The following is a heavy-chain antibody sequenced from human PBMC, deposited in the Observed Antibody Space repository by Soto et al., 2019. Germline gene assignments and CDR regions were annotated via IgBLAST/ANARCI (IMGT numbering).Heavy chain of an antibody. CDR1: GFTFSSYG. CDR2: ISYDGSNK. D-gene: IGHD2-15*01. V-gene: IGHV3-30*18. J-gene: IGHJ6*02. CDR3: AKTSRSYCSGGSCYSSDYYYGMDV. Sequence: GSLRLSCAASGFTFSSYGMHWVRQAPGKGLEWVAVISYDGSNKYYADSVKGRFTISRDNSKNTLYLQMNSLRAEDTAVYYCAKTSRSYCSGGSCYSSDYYYGMDVWGQGTTVTVSS.